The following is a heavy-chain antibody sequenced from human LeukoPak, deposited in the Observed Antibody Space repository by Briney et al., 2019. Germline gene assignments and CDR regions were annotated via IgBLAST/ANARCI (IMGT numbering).Heavy chain of an antibody. V-gene: IGHV3-48*02. D-gene: IGHD2-21*01. CDR3: ARDLFNAFDI. CDR1: GFTFNSYS. Sequence: PGGSLRLSCAASGFTFNSYSMNWVRQAPGKGLEWVSFITSSSSIIYYADSVKGRFTISRDNAKNSLYLQMNSLGDEDTAVYYCARDLFNAFDIWGQGTMVTVSS. J-gene: IGHJ3*02. CDR2: ITSSSSII.